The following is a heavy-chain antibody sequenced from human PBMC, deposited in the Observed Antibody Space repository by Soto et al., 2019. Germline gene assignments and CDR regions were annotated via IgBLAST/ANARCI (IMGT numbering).Heavy chain of an antibody. Sequence: EASVKVSFKASGYSFTSYGINWVRQAPGQGLEWMGWISAYNGNTNYXXXXXXXXXXXXXXSXXTAYMELRSLRSDDTAVYYCAXXDCISTSCYQGDYGGQGTLVTVSS. V-gene: IGHV1-18*01. J-gene: IGHJ4*02. D-gene: IGHD2-2*01. CDR1: GYSFTSYG. CDR3: AXXDCISTSCYQGDY. CDR2: ISAYNGNT.